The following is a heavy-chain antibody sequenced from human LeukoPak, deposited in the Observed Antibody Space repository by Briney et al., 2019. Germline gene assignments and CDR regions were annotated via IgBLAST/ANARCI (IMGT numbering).Heavy chain of an antibody. CDR2: IYYSGST. J-gene: IGHJ4*02. Sequence: SETLSLTCTVSGGSISSSSYSWGWIRQPPGKGLEWIGSIYYSGSTYYNPSLKSRVTISVDTSKNQFSLKLSSVTAADTAVYYCARLLWFGELFPYYFDYWGQGTLVTVSS. V-gene: IGHV4-39*01. CDR3: ARLLWFGELFPYYFDY. CDR1: GGSISSSSYS. D-gene: IGHD3-10*01.